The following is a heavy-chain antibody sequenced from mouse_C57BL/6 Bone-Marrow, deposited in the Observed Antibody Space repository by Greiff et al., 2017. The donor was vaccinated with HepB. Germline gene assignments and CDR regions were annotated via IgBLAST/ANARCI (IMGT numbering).Heavy chain of an antibody. CDR1: GYAFTNYL. Sequence: VKLQQSGAELVRPGTSVKVSCKASGYAFTNYLIEWVKQRPGQGLEWIGVINPGSGGTNYNEKFKGKATLTADKSSSTAYMQLSSLTSGDSAVYFCARGDYYSKGAWFAYWGQGTLVTVSA. CDR2: INPGSGGT. V-gene: IGHV1-54*01. D-gene: IGHD2-5*01. CDR3: ARGDYYSKGAWFAY. J-gene: IGHJ3*01.